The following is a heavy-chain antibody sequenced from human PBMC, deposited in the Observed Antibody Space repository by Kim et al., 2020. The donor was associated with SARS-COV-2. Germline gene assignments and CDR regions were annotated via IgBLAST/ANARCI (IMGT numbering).Heavy chain of an antibody. D-gene: IGHD3-10*01. V-gene: IGHV3-33*06. J-gene: IGHJ6*02. Sequence: DSVKGRFTISRDNSKNTLYLQMNSLRAEDTAVYYCAKDLLQGSGSDGMDVWGQGTTVTVSS. CDR3: AKDLLQGSGSDGMDV.